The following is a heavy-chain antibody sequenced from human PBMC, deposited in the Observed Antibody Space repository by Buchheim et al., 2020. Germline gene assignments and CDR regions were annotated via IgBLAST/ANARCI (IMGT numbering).Heavy chain of an antibody. Sequence: QVQLQESGPGLLKPSETLSLTCTVSGGSISTTTYYWDWIRQSPGKGLEWIGNVHYTGTTYYNPSLKSRVPMSVDTSKNQVSLMLISVTAADTALYYCARHSDAYNFFDYWGQGTL. CDR1: GGSISTTTYY. V-gene: IGHV4-39*01. J-gene: IGHJ4*02. D-gene: IGHD5-24*01. CDR3: ARHSDAYNFFDY. CDR2: VHYTGTT.